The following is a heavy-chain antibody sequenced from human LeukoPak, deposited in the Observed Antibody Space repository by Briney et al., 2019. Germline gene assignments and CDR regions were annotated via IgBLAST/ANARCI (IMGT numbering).Heavy chain of an antibody. D-gene: IGHD4-17*01. Sequence: SETLSLTCAVYGGSFSGYYWSWIRQPPGKGLEWIGEINHSGSTNYNPSLKSRVTISVDTSKNQFSLKLSSVTAADTAVYYCARVSGYGDSYFDYWGQGTLVTVSS. CDR3: ARVSGYGDSYFDY. J-gene: IGHJ4*02. CDR2: INHSGST. CDR1: GGSFSGYY. V-gene: IGHV4-34*01.